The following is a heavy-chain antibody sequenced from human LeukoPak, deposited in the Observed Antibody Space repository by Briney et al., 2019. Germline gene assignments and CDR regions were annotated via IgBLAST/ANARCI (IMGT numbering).Heavy chain of an antibody. J-gene: IGHJ4*02. CDR1: GFTFSSYW. V-gene: IGHV3-74*01. CDR2: INSDGSST. Sequence: GGSLRLSCAASGFTFSSYWMHWVRQAPGKGLVWVSRINSDGSSTSYADSVKGRFTISRDNAKNTLYLQMNSLRAEDTAVYHCARDADYGDFDYWGQGTLVTVSS. D-gene: IGHD4-17*01. CDR3: ARDADYGDFDY.